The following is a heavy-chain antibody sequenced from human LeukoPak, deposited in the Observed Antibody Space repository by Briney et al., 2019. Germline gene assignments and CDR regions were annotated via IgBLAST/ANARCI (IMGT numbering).Heavy chain of an antibody. Sequence: PGRSLRLSCEASGFTFSSYAMHWVRQAPGKGLEWVAVISYDGSNKYYADSVKGRFTISRDNSKNTLYLQMNSLRAEDTAVYYCARDRVSGFLDYWGQGTLVTVSS. CDR2: ISYDGSNK. J-gene: IGHJ4*02. CDR3: ARDRVSGFLDY. CDR1: GFTFSSYA. D-gene: IGHD5-12*01. V-gene: IGHV3-30-3*01.